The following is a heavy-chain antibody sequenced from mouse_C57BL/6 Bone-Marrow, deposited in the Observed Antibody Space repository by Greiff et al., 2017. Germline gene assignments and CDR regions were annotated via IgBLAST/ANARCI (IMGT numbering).Heavy chain of an antibody. J-gene: IGHJ1*03. D-gene: IGHD2-4*01. CDR2: IWGGGST. CDR1: GFSLTSSG. Sequence: QVQLQQSGPGLVAPSQSLSITCTVSGFSLTSSGVDWVRQPPGKGLEWLGVIWGGGSTNYNSALMSRLSISKDNSKSQVFLKKNSRQTDDTALYYCVKRAMITTGDYYFDVWGKGTTVNVSS. V-gene: IGHV2-9*01. CDR3: VKRAMITTGDYYFDV.